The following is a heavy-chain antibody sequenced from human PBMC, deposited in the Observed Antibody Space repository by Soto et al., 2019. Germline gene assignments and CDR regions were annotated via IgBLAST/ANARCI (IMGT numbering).Heavy chain of an antibody. D-gene: IGHD2-2*01. V-gene: IGHV3-23*01. CDR1: GFTFSNYV. Sequence: EVQLLESGGGLLHPGGSLRLSCVASGFTFSNYVMSWVRQAPGKGLEWVSTISGSGDSTYYADSVKGRITISRDNSKTTLFLQMNSLRVDDTAVDYCAKDRGLRYCSSFSCYSKILRWFDPWGQGSLVTVSS. CDR2: ISGSGDST. CDR3: AKDRGLRYCSSFSCYSKILRWFDP. J-gene: IGHJ5*02.